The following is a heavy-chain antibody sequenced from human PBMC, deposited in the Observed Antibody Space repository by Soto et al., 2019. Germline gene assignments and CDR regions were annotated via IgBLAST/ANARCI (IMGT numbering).Heavy chain of an antibody. Sequence: SETLSLTCAVYGGSFSGYYWSWIRQPPGKGLEWIGEINHSGSTNYNPSLKSRVTISVDTSKNQFSLKLSSVTAADTAVYYCASSGSYYSPYYFDYWGQGTLVTVSS. CDR1: GGSFSGYY. D-gene: IGHD3-10*01. V-gene: IGHV4-34*01. CDR2: INHSGST. CDR3: ASSGSYYSPYYFDY. J-gene: IGHJ4*02.